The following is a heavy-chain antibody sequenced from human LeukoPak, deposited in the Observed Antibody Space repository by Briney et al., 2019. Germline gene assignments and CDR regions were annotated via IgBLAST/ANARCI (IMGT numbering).Heavy chain of an antibody. CDR1: GFTFSNAW. CDR3: ARGARLTADKYYYGMDV. D-gene: IGHD1-26*01. CDR2: IKSKTDGGTA. Sequence: GGSLRLSCAASGFTFSNAWMSWVRQAPGKGLEWVGRIKSKTDGGTADYAAPVKGRFTISRDDSTNSLYLQMNSLKTEDTAVYYCARGARLTADKYYYGMDVWGQGTTVTVSS. J-gene: IGHJ6*02. V-gene: IGHV3-15*01.